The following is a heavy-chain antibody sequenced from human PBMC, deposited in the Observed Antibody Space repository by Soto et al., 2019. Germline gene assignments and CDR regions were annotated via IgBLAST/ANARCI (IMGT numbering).Heavy chain of an antibody. J-gene: IGHJ4*02. D-gene: IGHD6-13*01. CDR1: GFTFSSYA. CDR3: AAGGSSWYGYFDY. Sequence: GGSLRLSCAASGFTFSSYAMSWVRQAPGKGLEWVSAISGSGGSTYYADSVKGRFTISRDNSKNTLYLQMNSRRAEDTAVYYGAAGGSSWYGYFDYWGQGTLVTVSS. CDR2: ISGSGGST. V-gene: IGHV3-23*01.